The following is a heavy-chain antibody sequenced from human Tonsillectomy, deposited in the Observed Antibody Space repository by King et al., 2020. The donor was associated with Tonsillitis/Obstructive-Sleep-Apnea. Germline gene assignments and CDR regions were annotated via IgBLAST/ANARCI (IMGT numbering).Heavy chain of an antibody. CDR1: GFTFSRYA. D-gene: IGHD2-2*01. CDR2: LSGSDACT. Sequence: VQLVESGGGLVQPGGSLRLSCAASGFTFSRYAMSWVRQAPGKGLEWVSALSGSDACTYYAGSVKGRFTISRDNSKNTLYLQMSSLRAEDTAVYYCSKGSAGHCSGTKCYELDHWGQGTLVTVSS. J-gene: IGHJ4*02. CDR3: SKGSAGHCSGTKCYELDH. V-gene: IGHV3-23*04.